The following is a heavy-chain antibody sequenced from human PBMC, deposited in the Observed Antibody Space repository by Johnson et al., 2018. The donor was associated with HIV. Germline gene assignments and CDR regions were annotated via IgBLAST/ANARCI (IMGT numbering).Heavy chain of an antibody. J-gene: IGHJ3*02. CDR1: GFTFSDSY. Sequence: QVQLVESGGGLVKPGGSLRLSCAASGFTFSDSYMSWIRQAPGKGLEWVAFIPYDGSNKYYADSVKGRFTISRDNSKNTLYLQMNSLRAEDTAVYYCARDSGNDAFDIWGQGTMVTVSS. D-gene: IGHD4-23*01. CDR2: IPYDGSNK. CDR3: ARDSGNDAFDI. V-gene: IGHV3-30*03.